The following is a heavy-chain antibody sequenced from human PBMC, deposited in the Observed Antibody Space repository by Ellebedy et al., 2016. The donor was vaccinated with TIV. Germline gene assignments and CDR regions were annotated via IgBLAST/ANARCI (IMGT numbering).Heavy chain of an antibody. Sequence: ASVKVSXKASGYTFTDHYMNWVRQAPGQRLEWMGWISPNSGGTNYAQKFQGRVTITRDTSASTAYMELSSLRSEDTAVYYCARDQDYYGSGSYYRVGNWFDPWGQGTLVTVSS. V-gene: IGHV1-2*02. CDR3: ARDQDYYGSGSYYRVGNWFDP. J-gene: IGHJ5*02. CDR2: ISPNSGGT. D-gene: IGHD3-10*01. CDR1: GYTFTDHY.